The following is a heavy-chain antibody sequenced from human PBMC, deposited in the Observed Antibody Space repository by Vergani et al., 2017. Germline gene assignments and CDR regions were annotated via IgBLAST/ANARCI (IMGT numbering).Heavy chain of an antibody. CDR3: ARDLRVRGDQMKRKGIAAAGPDY. Sequence: QVQLVQSGAEVKKPGASVKVSCKASGYTFTSYGISWVRQAPGQGLEWMGWISAYNGNTNYAQKLQGRVTMTTDTSTSTAYMELRSLRSDDTDVYYCARDLRVRGDQMKRKGIAAAGPDYWGQGTLVTVSS. D-gene: IGHD6-13*01. CDR1: GYTFTSYG. V-gene: IGHV1-18*01. J-gene: IGHJ4*02. CDR2: ISAYNGNT.